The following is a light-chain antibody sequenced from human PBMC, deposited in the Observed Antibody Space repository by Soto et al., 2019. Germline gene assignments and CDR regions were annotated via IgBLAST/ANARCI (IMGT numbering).Light chain of an antibody. J-gene: IGLJ3*02. CDR1: SGFSSYV. CDR3: QTWATGIRV. CDR2: INSDGSH. Sequence: QLVLTQPPSASASLGDSVKLTCTLSSGFSSYVIAWHQQRPEKGPRYLMKINSDGSHTKGDGIPDRFSGSSSGAERYLIISRLQSEDEADYYCQTWATGIRVFGGGTKLTVL. V-gene: IGLV4-69*01.